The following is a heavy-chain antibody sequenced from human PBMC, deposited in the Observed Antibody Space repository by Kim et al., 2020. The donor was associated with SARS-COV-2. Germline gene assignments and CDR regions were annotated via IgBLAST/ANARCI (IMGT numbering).Heavy chain of an antibody. CDR3: ARRHPGVRFLEWLSYFDY. V-gene: IGHV4-39*01. CDR2: IYYSGST. Sequence: SETLSLTCTVSGGSISSSSYYWGWIRQPPGKGLEWIGSIYYSGSTYYNPSLKSRVTISVDTSKNQFSLKLSSVTAADTAVYYCARRHPGVRFLEWLSYFDYWGQGTLVTVSS. J-gene: IGHJ4*02. D-gene: IGHD3-3*01. CDR1: GGSISSSSYY.